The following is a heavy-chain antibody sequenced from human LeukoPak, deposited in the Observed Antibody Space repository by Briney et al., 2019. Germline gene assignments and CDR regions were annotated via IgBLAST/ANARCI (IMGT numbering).Heavy chain of an antibody. CDR2: IRYDGSNK. J-gene: IGHJ2*01. CDR3: ARDPAPFSGSYYGWYFDL. Sequence: GGSLRLSCAASGFTFSSYGMHWVRQAPGKGLEWVAFIRYDGSNKYYADSVKGRFTVSTDNAKKSLFLHMNSLRAEDTALYYCARDPAPFSGSYYGWYFDLWGRGTLVTVSS. D-gene: IGHD1-26*01. V-gene: IGHV3-30*02. CDR1: GFTFSSYG.